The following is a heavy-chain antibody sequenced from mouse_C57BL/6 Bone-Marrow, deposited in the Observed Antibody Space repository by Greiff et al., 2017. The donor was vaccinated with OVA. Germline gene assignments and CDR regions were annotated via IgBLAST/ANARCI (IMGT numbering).Heavy chain of an antibody. V-gene: IGHV1-52*01. J-gene: IGHJ3*01. Sequence: VQLQQPGAELVRPGSSVKLSCKASGYTFTSYWMHWVKQRPIQGLEWIGNIDPSDSETHYNQKFKDKATLTVDKSSSTAYMQLSSLTSADSAVYYCARSGDYGLAYWGQGTLVTVSA. CDR3: ARSGDYGLAY. CDR1: GYTFTSYW. D-gene: IGHD1-2*01. CDR2: IDPSDSET.